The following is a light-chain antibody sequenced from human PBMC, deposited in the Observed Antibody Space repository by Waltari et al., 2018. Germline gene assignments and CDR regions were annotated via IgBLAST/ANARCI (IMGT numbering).Light chain of an antibody. CDR2: QAS. CDR3: QQFNSFSRT. J-gene: IGKJ2*01. CDR1: QTISDW. V-gene: IGKV1-5*03. Sequence: DIQMTQSPSTLSASVGDRVTITCRASQTISDWLAGYQQKPGKAPKLLIYQASSLESGVPSRFSGSGAGTEVTLTINSLQPDDSATYYCQQFNSFSRTFGQGTKLEI.